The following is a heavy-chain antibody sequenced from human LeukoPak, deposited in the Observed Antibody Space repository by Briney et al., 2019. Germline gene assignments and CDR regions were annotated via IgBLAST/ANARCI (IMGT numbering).Heavy chain of an antibody. CDR3: AKDLAYSNYDLKYGMDV. Sequence: GGSLRLPCAASGFTFSNYAMSWVRQAPGKGLKWVSGISGSGVNTYYADSVKGRFTISRDNSKNTLYLQMNSLRAEDTAVYYCAKDLAYSNYDLKYGMDVWGQGTTVTVSS. V-gene: IGHV3-23*01. CDR1: GFTFSNYA. D-gene: IGHD4-11*01. CDR2: ISGSGVNT. J-gene: IGHJ6*02.